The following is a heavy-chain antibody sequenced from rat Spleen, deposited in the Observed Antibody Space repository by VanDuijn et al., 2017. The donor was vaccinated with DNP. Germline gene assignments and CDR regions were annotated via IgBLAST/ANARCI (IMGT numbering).Heavy chain of an antibody. CDR2: ISPSGGST. CDR3: ATSWYNSGGGDY. CDR1: GFTFSNYD. D-gene: IGHD4-3*01. J-gene: IGHJ2*01. V-gene: IGHV5-19*01. Sequence: EVQLVESGGGPVQPGRSLKLSCVASGFTFSNYDMAWVRQAPTKGLEWVASISPSGGSTYYRDSLKGRFTISRDNAKTTLYLQMDSLRSEDTATYYCATSWYNSGGGDYWGQGVMVTVSS.